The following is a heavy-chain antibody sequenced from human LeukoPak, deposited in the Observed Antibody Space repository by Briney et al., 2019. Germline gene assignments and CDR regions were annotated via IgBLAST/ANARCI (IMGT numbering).Heavy chain of an antibody. CDR3: AKDLPYYYDSSGYQRDY. CDR1: GFTFSSYG. V-gene: IGHV3-30*18. CDR2: ISYDGSNK. Sequence: GGSLRLSCAASGFTFSSYGMHWVRQAPGKGLEWVAVISYDGSNKYYADSVKGRFTISRDNSKNTLYLQMNSLRAEDTAVYYCAKDLPYYYDSSGYQRDYWGQGTLVTVSS. D-gene: IGHD3-22*01. J-gene: IGHJ4*02.